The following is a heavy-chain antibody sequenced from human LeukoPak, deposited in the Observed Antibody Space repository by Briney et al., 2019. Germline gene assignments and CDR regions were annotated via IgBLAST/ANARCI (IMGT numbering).Heavy chain of an antibody. Sequence: SETLSLTCTVSGGSINSTRYYWGWIRQPPGKGLEWIGSIYYGGNSYYNPSLKSRVTISVDTSKSQFSLKLTSVTAADTAVYSCATGSVTTRYYYFFHMDVWGKGTSVTVS. CDR1: GGSINSTRYY. CDR2: IYYGGNS. CDR3: ATGSVTTRYYYFFHMDV. D-gene: IGHD4-17*01. J-gene: IGHJ6*03. V-gene: IGHV4-39*01.